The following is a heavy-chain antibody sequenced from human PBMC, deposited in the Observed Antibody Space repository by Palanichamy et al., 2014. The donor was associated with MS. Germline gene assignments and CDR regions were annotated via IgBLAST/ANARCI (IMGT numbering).Heavy chain of an antibody. CDR1: GGSIISGGYS. Sequence: QLQLQESGSGLVKPSQTLSLTCAVSGGSIISGGYSWSWIRQPPGKGLEWIGYIYHSGSTYYNPSLKSRVTISVDRFKNQFSLKLSSVTAADTAVYYCARYRSGPDGFPYFDYWGQGTLVTVSS. V-gene: IGHV4-30-2*01. J-gene: IGHJ4*02. CDR2: IYHSGST. D-gene: IGHD3-10*01. CDR3: ARYRSGPDGFPYFDY.